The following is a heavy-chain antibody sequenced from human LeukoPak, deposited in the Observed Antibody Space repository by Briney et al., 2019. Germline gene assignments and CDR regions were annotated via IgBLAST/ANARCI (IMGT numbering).Heavy chain of an antibody. J-gene: IGHJ6*03. D-gene: IGHD2-8*01. CDR1: GGSLSGYY. CDR2: INHSGST. CDR3: ARGNGYYYYYMDV. V-gene: IGHV4-34*01. Sequence: PSETLSLTCAVYGGSLSGYYWSWIRQPPGKGLEWIGEINHSGSTNYNPSLKSRVTISVDTSKNQFSLKLSSVTAADTAVYYCARGNGYYYYYMDVWGKGTTVTVSS.